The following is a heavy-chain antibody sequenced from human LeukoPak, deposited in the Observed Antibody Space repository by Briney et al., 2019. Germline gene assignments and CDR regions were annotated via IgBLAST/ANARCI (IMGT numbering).Heavy chain of an antibody. D-gene: IGHD3-10*01. CDR3: ARAWALRPAFDI. V-gene: IGHV4-59*01. CDR2: IYYSGST. Sequence: PSETLSLTCTVSGGSIGTYYWSWIRQPPGKGLEWIGYIYYSGSTNYNPSLKSRVTISVDTSKNQFSLKLSSVTAADTAVYYCARAWALRPAFDIWGQGTMVTVSS. J-gene: IGHJ3*02. CDR1: GGSIGTYY.